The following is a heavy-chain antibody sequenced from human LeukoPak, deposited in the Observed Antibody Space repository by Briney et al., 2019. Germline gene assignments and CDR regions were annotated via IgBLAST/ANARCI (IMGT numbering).Heavy chain of an antibody. CDR1: GYTLTGYY. Sequence: EASVKVPCKASGYTLTGYYMHWVRQAPGQGLEWMGWINPNSGGTNYAQDFQGRVTMTRDTSISTAYMEVSRLRSDDTAVYYCAREDSSGYDYWGQGTLVTVSS. D-gene: IGHD3-22*01. CDR3: AREDSSGYDY. CDR2: INPNSGGT. V-gene: IGHV1-2*02. J-gene: IGHJ4*02.